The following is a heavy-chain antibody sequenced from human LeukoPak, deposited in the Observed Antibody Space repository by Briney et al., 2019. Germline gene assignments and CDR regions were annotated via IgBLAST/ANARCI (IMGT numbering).Heavy chain of an antibody. J-gene: IGHJ4*02. V-gene: IGHV4-59*01. CDR3: ARGLFSTRRESDY. CDR2: VHYSGST. D-gene: IGHD2-2*01. Sequence: PSETLSLTCTVSGGSFGTYYWSWIRQPPGRGLEWIGYVHYSGSTSYNPSLKSRVTISIDTSKKQFSLRLSSVAAADTAVYFCARGLFSTRRESDYWGQGTLVTVSS. CDR1: GGSFGTYY.